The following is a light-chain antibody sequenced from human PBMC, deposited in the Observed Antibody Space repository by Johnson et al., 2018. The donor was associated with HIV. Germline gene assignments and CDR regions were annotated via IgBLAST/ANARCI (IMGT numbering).Light chain of an antibody. CDR3: GTWNGSLSIGGG. Sequence: QSVLTQPPSVSAAPGQKVTISCSGSSSNIGSHYVSWYQQVPGTAPRLVIYDTIKRHSGIPDRFSGSKSGTSATLGITGLQTGDEADYYCGTWNGSLSIGGGVGSGTKVTVL. J-gene: IGLJ1*01. CDR2: DTI. CDR1: SSNIGSHY. V-gene: IGLV1-51*01.